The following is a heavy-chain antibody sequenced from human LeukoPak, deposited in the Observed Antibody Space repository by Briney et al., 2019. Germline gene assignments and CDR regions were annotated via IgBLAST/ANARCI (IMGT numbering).Heavy chain of an antibody. V-gene: IGHV3-23*01. J-gene: IGHJ4*02. D-gene: IGHD6-19*01. CDR3: AKGLSWLDYFDY. CDR1: RFTFSSYA. Sequence: GGSLRLSCAASRFTFSSYAMSWVRQAPGKGLEWVSAISGSGGSTYYADSVKGRFTISRDNSKNTLYLQMNSLRAEDTAVYYCAKGLSWLDYFDYWGQGTLVTVSS. CDR2: ISGSGGST.